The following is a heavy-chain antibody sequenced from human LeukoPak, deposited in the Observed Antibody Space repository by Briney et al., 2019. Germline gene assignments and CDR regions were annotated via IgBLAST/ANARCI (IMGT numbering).Heavy chain of an antibody. J-gene: IGHJ4*02. D-gene: IGHD6-13*01. CDR3: AGSIIIPQQLVDY. V-gene: IGHV4-61*02. Sequence: TSETLSLTCTVSGGSISSGSYYWSWIRQPAGKGLEWIGRIYTSGSTNYNPSLKSRVTISVDTSKNQFSLKLSSVTAADTAVYYCAGSIIIPQQLVDYWGQGTLVTVSS. CDR1: GGSISSGSYY. CDR2: IYTSGST.